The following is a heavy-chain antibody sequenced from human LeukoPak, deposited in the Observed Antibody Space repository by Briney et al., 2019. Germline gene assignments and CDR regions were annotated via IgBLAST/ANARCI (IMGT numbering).Heavy chain of an antibody. V-gene: IGHV4-59*01. CDR3: AAQDYGGNSAY. D-gene: IGHD4-23*01. CDR2: IYYSGST. CDR1: GGSISSYY. Sequence: SETLSLTCTVSGGSISSYYWSWIRQPPGKGLEWIGYIYYSGSTNYNPSLKSRVTISVDTSKNQFSLKLSSVTAADTAVYYCAAQDYGGNSAYWGQGTLVTVSS. J-gene: IGHJ4*02.